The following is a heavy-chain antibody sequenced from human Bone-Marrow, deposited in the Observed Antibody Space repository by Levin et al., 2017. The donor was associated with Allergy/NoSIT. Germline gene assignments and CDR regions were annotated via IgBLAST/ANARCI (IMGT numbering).Heavy chain of an antibody. J-gene: IGHJ6*02. Sequence: SETLSLTCTVSGGSISSGDYYWSWIRQPPGKGLEWIGYIYYSGSTYYNPSLKSRVTISVDTSKNQFSLKLSSVTAADTAVYYCARDHVVVVAATHYYYYDGMDVWGQGTTVTVSS. CDR1: GGSISSGDYY. CDR2: IYYSGST. D-gene: IGHD2-15*01. V-gene: IGHV4-30-4*01. CDR3: ARDHVVVVAATHYYYYDGMDV.